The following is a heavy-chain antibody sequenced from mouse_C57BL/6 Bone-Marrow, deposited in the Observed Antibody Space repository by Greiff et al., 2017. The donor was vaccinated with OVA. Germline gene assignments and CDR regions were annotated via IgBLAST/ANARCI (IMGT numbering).Heavy chain of an antibody. J-gene: IGHJ3*01. V-gene: IGHV1-42*01. CDR1: GYSFTGYY. D-gene: IGHD2-4*01. CDR3: ARSDDYDGTTGAWFAY. Sequence: VQLKESGPELVKPGASVKISCKASGYSFTGYYMNWVKQSPEKSLEWIGEINPSTGGTTYNQKFKAKATLTVDKSSSTAYMQLKSLTSEDSAVYDCARSDDYDGTTGAWFAYWGQGTLVTVSA. CDR2: INPSTGGT.